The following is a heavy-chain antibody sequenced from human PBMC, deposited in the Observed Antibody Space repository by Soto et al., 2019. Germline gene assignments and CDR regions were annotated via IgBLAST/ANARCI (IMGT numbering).Heavy chain of an antibody. CDR3: GRGRSGQKVVFY. CDR2: IGPETGST. V-gene: IGHV1-2*02. J-gene: IGHJ4*02. Sequence: ASVKVSCKASGYTFTGHYIHWVRQAPEQGPEWMGEIGPETGSTRYAQKFRGRVTMTRDMSITTVYMELNNLSPDDTAVYYCGRGRSGQKVVFYWGQGTPVTVSS. CDR1: GYTFTGHY. D-gene: IGHD5-12*01.